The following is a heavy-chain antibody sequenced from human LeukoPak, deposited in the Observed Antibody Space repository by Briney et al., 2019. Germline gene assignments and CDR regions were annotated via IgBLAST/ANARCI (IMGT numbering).Heavy chain of an antibody. D-gene: IGHD1-7*01. V-gene: IGHV1-2*02. CDR3: ARARIKLGGWFDP. J-gene: IGHJ5*02. CDR1: GYTFTSYD. Sequence: ASVKVSCKASGYTFTSYDINWVRQAPGQGLEWMGWINPNSGGTNYAQKFQGRVTMTRDTSISTAYMELSRLRSDDTAVYYCARARIKLGGWFDPWGQGTLVTVSS. CDR2: INPNSGGT.